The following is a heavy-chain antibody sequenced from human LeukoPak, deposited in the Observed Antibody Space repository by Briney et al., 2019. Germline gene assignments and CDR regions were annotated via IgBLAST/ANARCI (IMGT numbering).Heavy chain of an antibody. CDR3: TWIRKALGGFDT. Sequence: PGGSLRLSCAASGFTFSSYWMSWVRQAPGKGPEWVGRIKSYGSGGTTDYGAPVKGRFTISRDDSKNMVYLQMNSLETEDTAVYYCTWIRKALGGFDTWGQGTMVTVSS. CDR1: GFTFSSYW. V-gene: IGHV3-15*01. D-gene: IGHD5-18*01. CDR2: IKSYGSGGTT. J-gene: IGHJ3*02.